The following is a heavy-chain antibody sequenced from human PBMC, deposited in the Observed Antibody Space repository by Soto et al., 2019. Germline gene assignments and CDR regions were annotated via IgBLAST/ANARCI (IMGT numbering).Heavy chain of an antibody. V-gene: IGHV1-69*06. CDR1: GGTFSSYA. CDR3: ALWSTIRRRSAYYYYRMDV. D-gene: IGHD3-10*01. CDR2: IIPIFGTA. J-gene: IGHJ6*02. Sequence: SVKVSCKASGGTFSSYAISWVRQAPGQGLEWMGGIIPIFGTANYAQKFQGRVTITADKSTSTAYMELSSLRSEDTAVYYCALWSTIRRRSAYYYYRMDVWGQGTTVTVSS.